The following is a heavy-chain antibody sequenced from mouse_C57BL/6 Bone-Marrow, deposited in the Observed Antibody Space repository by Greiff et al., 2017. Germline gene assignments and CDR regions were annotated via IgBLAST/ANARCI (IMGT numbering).Heavy chain of an antibody. J-gene: IGHJ4*01. CDR2: INPNYGTN. Sequence: VQLQQSGPELVKPGASVKISCTASGYSFTDYNMHWVKQSNGKSLEWIGVINPNYGTNSYNQTFKGKATMTVDTASSTAYMQINSLTSEDSAVYYCANWYYAMDYWGQGTSVTVSS. V-gene: IGHV1-39*01. D-gene: IGHD4-1*01. CDR3: ANWYYAMDY. CDR1: GYSFTDYN.